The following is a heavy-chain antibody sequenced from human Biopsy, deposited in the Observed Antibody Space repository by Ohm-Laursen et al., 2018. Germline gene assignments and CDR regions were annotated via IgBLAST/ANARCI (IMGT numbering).Heavy chain of an antibody. CDR2: ISHTGYT. Sequence: GTLSLTRTLSGDSITRSYWSWIRQSPGKGLEWIGHISHTGYTSYKSSLKSRVTISLDTSRKHFSLRLTSLAAADTAVYYCARGSNEYGGLYFPHWGQGTLVTVSS. CDR1: GDSITRSY. D-gene: IGHD4-23*01. V-gene: IGHV4-59*08. CDR3: ARGSNEYGGLYFPH. J-gene: IGHJ1*01.